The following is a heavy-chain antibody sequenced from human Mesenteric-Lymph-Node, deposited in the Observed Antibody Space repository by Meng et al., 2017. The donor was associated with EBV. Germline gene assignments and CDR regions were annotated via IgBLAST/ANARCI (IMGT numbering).Heavy chain of an antibody. Sequence: QVHLQEAGPGLVKPSGTLSLPCAVSSGSISSSHWWSWVRQPPGKGLEWIGDIYHSGSTNYSPSLKSRVTMSMDTSNNQFSLRLTSVTAADTAVYYCGTMVARWGAENPNDYWGQGSLVTVSS. J-gene: IGHJ4*02. V-gene: IGHV4-4*02. CDR1: SGSISSSHW. D-gene: IGHD2-8*01. CDR2: IYHSGST. CDR3: GTMVARWGAENPNDY.